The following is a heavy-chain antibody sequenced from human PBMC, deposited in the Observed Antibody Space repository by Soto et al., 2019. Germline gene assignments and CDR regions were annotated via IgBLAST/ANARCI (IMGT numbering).Heavy chain of an antibody. D-gene: IGHD4-17*01. CDR3: ARHATVTTSSLGYYYGMDV. Sequence: GESLKISCKGPGYSFTSYWIGWVRQMPGKGLEWMGIIYPGDSDTRYSPSFQGQVTISADKSISTAYLQWSSLKASDTAMYYCARHATVTTSSLGYYYGMDVWGQGTTVTVSS. CDR2: IYPGDSDT. V-gene: IGHV5-51*01. CDR1: GYSFTSYW. J-gene: IGHJ6*02.